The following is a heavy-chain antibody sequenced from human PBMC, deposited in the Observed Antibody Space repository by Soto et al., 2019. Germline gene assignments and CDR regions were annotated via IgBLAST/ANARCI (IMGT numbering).Heavy chain of an antibody. Sequence: SETLSLTCTVSGGNISSYYWSWIRQPPGKGLEWIGYIYYSGSTNYNPSLKSRVTISVDTSKNQFSLKLSSVTAADTAVYYCARDPADSSGYHHYYYYGMDVWGQGTTVTVSS. J-gene: IGHJ6*02. D-gene: IGHD3-22*01. CDR1: GGNISSYY. CDR2: IYYSGST. V-gene: IGHV4-59*01. CDR3: ARDPADSSGYHHYYYYGMDV.